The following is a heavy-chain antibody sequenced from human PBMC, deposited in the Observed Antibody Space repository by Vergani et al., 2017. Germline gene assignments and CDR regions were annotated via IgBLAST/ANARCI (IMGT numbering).Heavy chain of an antibody. CDR1: GGSISSYY. CDR2: IYYSGST. CDR3: ARHGGKGRPGGNWFDP. V-gene: IGHV4-59*08. J-gene: IGHJ5*02. D-gene: IGHD3-10*01. Sequence: QVQLQESGPGLVKPSETLSLTCTVSGGSISSYYWSWIRQPPGKGLEWIGYIYYSGSTNYNPSLKSRVTISVDTSKNQFSLQLSSVTAADTAVYYCARHGGKGRPGGNWFDPWGQGTLVTVSS.